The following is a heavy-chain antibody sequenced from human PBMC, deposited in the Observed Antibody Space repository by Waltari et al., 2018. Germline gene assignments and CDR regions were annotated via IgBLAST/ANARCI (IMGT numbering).Heavy chain of an antibody. D-gene: IGHD3-10*01. V-gene: IGHV4-61*02. J-gene: IGHJ4*02. CDR3: ARDRGPDVNEAMGLDY. CDR2: IYKSGST. CDR1: GDSISRGSYY. Sequence: QVQLQESGPGLVKPSQTLSLTCTVSGDSISRGSYYWTWIRQPAGKGLEWIGHIYKSGSTNYNPSLKTRLSISMNKSNNQRSLTLKSVTAADTAVYYCARDRGPDVNEAMGLDYWGQGTRVTVSS.